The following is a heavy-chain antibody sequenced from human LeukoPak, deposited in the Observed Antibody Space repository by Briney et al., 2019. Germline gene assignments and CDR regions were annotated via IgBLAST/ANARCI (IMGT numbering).Heavy chain of an antibody. D-gene: IGHD3-22*01. Sequence: PSETPSLTCAASGYSIRSGYYWGWIRQPPGKGLEWIGSIYHSGSTYYNPSLKSRVTISLDTSKNQFSLKLSSVTAADTAVYYCARAQSYYHSSGYYYASFFDHWGQGTLVTVSS. CDR1: GYSIRSGYY. CDR2: IYHSGST. J-gene: IGHJ4*02. CDR3: ARAQSYYHSSGYYYASFFDH. V-gene: IGHV4-38-2*01.